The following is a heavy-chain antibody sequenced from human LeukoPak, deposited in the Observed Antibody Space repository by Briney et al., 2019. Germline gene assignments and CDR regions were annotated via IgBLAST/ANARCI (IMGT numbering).Heavy chain of an antibody. CDR1: GFTFSSYA. J-gene: IGHJ4*02. Sequence: PGGSLRLSCAASGFTFSSYAMSWVRQAPGKGLEWVSAISGSGGSTYYADSVKGRFTISRDNSKNTLYLQMNSLRAEDTAVYYCANDLKNCYGSGSKTFDYWGQGTLVTVSS. CDR3: ANDLKNCYGSGSKTFDY. CDR2: ISGSGGST. V-gene: IGHV3-23*01. D-gene: IGHD3-10*01.